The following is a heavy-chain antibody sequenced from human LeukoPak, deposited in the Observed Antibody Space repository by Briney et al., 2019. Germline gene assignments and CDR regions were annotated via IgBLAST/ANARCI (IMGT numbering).Heavy chain of an antibody. Sequence: GASVKVSCKASGGTFSSYAISWVRQAPGQGLEWMGGIIPIFGTANYAQKFQGRVTITADESTSTAYMELSSLRSEDTAVYYCARDLGYCSSTSCERGDYWGQGTLVTVSS. J-gene: IGHJ4*02. D-gene: IGHD2-2*01. CDR2: IIPIFGTA. V-gene: IGHV1-69*13. CDR1: GGTFSSYA. CDR3: ARDLGYCSSTSCERGDY.